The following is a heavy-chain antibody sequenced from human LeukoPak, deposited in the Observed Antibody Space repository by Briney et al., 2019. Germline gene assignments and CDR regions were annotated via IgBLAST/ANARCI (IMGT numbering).Heavy chain of an antibody. CDR2: INPNSGGT. V-gene: IGHV1-2*02. CDR3: ARDFRPGIAVAGIPDY. Sequence: VSCTASAFTFTAYYMPWVRPAPGQGIEWMGWINPNSGGTNYAQTFQGMVTLTRDTSISTAYMELIRLRSDDTAVYYCARDFRPGIAVAGIPDYWGQGTLVTVSS. D-gene: IGHD6-19*01. J-gene: IGHJ4*02. CDR1: AFTFTAYY.